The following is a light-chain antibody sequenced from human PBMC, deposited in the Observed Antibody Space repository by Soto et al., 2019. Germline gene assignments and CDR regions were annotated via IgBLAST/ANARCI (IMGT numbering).Light chain of an antibody. Sequence: EIVLTQSPATLSLSPGERVTLSCRASQSVSSYLAWYQQKPGQAPRLLIHDASNRATGIPVRFSGSGSGTDFTLTISSLEPEDFAVDYCQQRTNWPPSVGQGTLLEIK. CDR1: QSVSSY. CDR2: DAS. V-gene: IGKV3-11*01. CDR3: QQRTNWPPS. J-gene: IGKJ5*01.